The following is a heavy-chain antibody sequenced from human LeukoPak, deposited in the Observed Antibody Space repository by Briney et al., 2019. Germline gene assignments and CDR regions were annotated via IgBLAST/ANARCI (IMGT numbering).Heavy chain of an antibody. V-gene: IGHV1-46*01. CDR2: INPSGGST. J-gene: IGHJ4*02. D-gene: IGHD2-15*01. CDR1: GYTFTSYY. CDR3: ASALGYCSGGSCYDY. Sequence: ASVKVSCKASGYTFTSYYMHWVRQAPGQGLEWMGIINPSGGSTSYAQKFQGRVTMTRDMSTSTVYMELSSLRSEDTAVYYCASALGYCSGGSCYDYWGQGTLVTVSS.